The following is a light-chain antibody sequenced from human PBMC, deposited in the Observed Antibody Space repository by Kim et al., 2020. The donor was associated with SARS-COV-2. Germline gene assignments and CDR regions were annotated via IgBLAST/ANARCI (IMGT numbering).Light chain of an antibody. CDR3: AAWEDSPDGYVV. V-gene: IGLV1-44*01. CDR1: TSYIETNP. Sequence: QRCTISCSASTSYIETNPVNWYQQLPGTAPKLLIHTNNQRPSGVPDRFSGSRFGTSASLTISGLQSEDEADYFCAAWEDSPDGYVVFGGGTQLTVL. J-gene: IGLJ2*01. CDR2: TNN.